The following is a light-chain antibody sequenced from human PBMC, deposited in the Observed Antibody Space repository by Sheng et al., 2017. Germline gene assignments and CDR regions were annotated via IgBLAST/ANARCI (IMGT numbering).Light chain of an antibody. J-gene: IGLJ2*01. V-gene: IGLV2-14*03. CDR2: DVN. CDR1: SSDIGAYNS. CDR3: SSYTTTSTLL. Sequence: QSALTQPASVSGSPGQSITISCTGTSSDIGAYNSVSWYQQHPGKAPKLMIYDVNNRPSGVSNRFSGSKSGITAYLTISGLQAEDGADYYCSSYTTTSTLLFGGGTKLTVL.